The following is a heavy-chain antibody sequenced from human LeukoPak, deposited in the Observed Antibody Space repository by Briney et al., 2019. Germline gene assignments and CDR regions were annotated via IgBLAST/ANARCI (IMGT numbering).Heavy chain of an antibody. CDR2: IYYSGST. CDR3: AREFYGDYGGFDY. Sequence: PSETLSLTCTVSGGSISSSSYHWGWIRQPPGKGLEWIGSIYYSGSTYYNPPLKSRVTISVDTSKNQFSLKLSSVTAADTAVYYCAREFYGDYGGFDYWGQGTLVTVSS. J-gene: IGHJ4*02. V-gene: IGHV4-39*02. CDR1: GGSISSSSYH. D-gene: IGHD4-17*01.